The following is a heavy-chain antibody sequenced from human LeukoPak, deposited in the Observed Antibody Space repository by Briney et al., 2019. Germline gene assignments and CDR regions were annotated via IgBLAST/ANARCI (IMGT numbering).Heavy chain of an antibody. CDR2: ISSDGSNK. V-gene: IGHV3-30*18. CDR3: AKGDYGGNVFAFDI. J-gene: IGHJ3*02. D-gene: IGHD4-23*01. CDR1: GFTFSSYG. Sequence: GGSLRLSCAASGFTFSSYGMHWARQAPGKGLEWVAVISSDGSNKYYADSVKGRFTISRDNSKNTLYLQMNSLRAEDTAVYYCAKGDYGGNVFAFDIWGQGTMVTVSS.